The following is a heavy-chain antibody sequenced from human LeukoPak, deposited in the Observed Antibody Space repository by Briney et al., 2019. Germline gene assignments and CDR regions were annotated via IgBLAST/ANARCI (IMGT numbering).Heavy chain of an antibody. Sequence: ASVKVSCKASGYTFTGYYIHWVRQAPGQGLEWMGWINPNSGGTNYAQKFQGRVTMTRDTSISTAYMELSRLRSDDTAVYYCARSVLQWLSTNYYMDVWGKGTTVTVSS. CDR3: ARSVLQWLSTNYYMDV. J-gene: IGHJ6*03. V-gene: IGHV1-2*02. D-gene: IGHD3-3*01. CDR2: INPNSGGT. CDR1: GYTFTGYY.